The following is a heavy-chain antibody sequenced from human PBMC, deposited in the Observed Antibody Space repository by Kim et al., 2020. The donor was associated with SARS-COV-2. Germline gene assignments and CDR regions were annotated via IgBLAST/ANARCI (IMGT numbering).Heavy chain of an antibody. CDR1: GGSISSSSYY. Sequence: SETLSLTSTVSGGSISSSSYYWGWIRQPPGKGLEWIGSIYYSGSTYYNPSLKSRVTISVDTSKNQFSLKLSSVTAADTAVYYCARLPHYYDSSGYLQYFQHWGQGTLVTVSS. CDR2: IYYSGST. V-gene: IGHV4-39*01. D-gene: IGHD3-22*01. CDR3: ARLPHYYDSSGYLQYFQH. J-gene: IGHJ1*01.